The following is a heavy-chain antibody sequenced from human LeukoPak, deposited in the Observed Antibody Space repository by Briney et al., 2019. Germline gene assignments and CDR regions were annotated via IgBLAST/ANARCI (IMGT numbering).Heavy chain of an antibody. CDR3: ARSTGSTMFIDY. V-gene: IGHV4-59*01. CDR2: IYHSGNT. J-gene: IGHJ4*02. Sequence: NPSETLSLTCTVSGGSISPYYWSWIRQPPGKGLEWLGYIYHSGNTDYNPSLKSRVAISVDTSKNQFSLKLSSVTAADTAVYYCARSTGSTMFIDYWGQGTLVTVSS. D-gene: IGHD3-10*02. CDR1: GGSISPYY.